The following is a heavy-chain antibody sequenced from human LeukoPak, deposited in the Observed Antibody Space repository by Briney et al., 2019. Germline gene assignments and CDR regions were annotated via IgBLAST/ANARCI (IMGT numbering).Heavy chain of an antibody. D-gene: IGHD3-16*01. CDR1: GFTFSSYS. Sequence: PGGSLRLSCAASGFTFSSYSMNWVRQAPGKGLEWVSYISSSSSTIYYADSVKGRFTISRDNAKNSLYLQMNSLRAEDTAVYYCARELRLITTGNYMDVWGKGTTVTISS. J-gene: IGHJ6*03. V-gene: IGHV3-48*01. CDR2: ISSSSSTI. CDR3: ARELRLITTGNYMDV.